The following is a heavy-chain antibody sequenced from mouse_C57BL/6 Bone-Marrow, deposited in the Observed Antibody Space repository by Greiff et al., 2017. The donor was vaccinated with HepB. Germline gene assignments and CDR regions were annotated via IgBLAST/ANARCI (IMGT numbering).Heavy chain of an antibody. V-gene: IGHV3-8*01. CDR3: ARYTDYYGSSYVGAMDC. CDR1: GYSITSDY. D-gene: IGHD1-1*01. J-gene: IGHJ4*01. CDR2: ISYSGST. Sequence: EVQLQESGPGLAKPSQTLSLTCSVTGYSITSDYWNWIRKFPGNKLEYMGYISYSGSTYYNPSLKSRISITRDTSKNQYYLQLNSVTTEDTATYYCARYTDYYGSSYVGAMDCWGQGTSVTVSS.